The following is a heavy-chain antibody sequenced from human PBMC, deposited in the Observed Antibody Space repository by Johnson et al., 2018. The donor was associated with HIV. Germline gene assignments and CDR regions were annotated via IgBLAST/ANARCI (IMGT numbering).Heavy chain of an antibody. CDR3: ARVRGMVRGSNDAFDI. Sequence: QVQLVESGGGVVQPGRSLRLSCAASGFTFSSYAMHWVRQAPGKGLEWVAVISYDGSNKYYAHSVKGRFTISRENSKNTLYLQMNSLRAEDTVVHYCARVRGMVRGSNDAFDIWGPGTMVTVSS. CDR2: ISYDGSNK. D-gene: IGHD3-10*01. CDR1: GFTFSSYA. J-gene: IGHJ3*02. V-gene: IGHV3-30-3*01.